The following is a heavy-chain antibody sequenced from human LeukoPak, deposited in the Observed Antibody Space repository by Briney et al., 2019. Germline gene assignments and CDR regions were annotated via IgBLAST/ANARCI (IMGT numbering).Heavy chain of an antibody. J-gene: IGHJ4*02. CDR2: INHSGST. CDR1: GGSFSGYY. V-gene: IGHV4-34*01. D-gene: IGHD4-23*01. CDR3: ARGSPGNYGGNEFDY. Sequence: PSETLSLTCAVYGGSFSGYYWSWIRQPPGKGLEWIGEINHSGSTNYNPSLKSRVTISVDTSKNQFSLKLSSVTAADTAVYYCARGSPGNYGGNEFDYWGQGTLVTASS.